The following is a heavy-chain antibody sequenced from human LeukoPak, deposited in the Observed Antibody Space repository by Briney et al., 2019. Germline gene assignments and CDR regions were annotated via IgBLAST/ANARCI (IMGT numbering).Heavy chain of an antibody. J-gene: IGHJ4*02. CDR2: ISGSGGST. Sequence: GGSLRLSCAASGFTFSSYDINWVRQAPGKGLEWVSAISGSGGSTYYADSVKGRFTISRDNSKNTLYLQVNSLRAEDTAVYYCAKGGAEWSYYFDYWGQGTLVTVSS. CDR3: AKGGAEWSYYFDY. V-gene: IGHV3-23*01. D-gene: IGHD3-3*01. CDR1: GFTFSSYD.